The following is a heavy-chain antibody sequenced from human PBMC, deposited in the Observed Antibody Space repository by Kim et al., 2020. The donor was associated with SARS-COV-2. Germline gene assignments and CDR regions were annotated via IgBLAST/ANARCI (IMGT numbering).Heavy chain of an antibody. CDR3: TKVSALFSAS. CDR1: GFTFSSYA. CDR2: ISGSGSNK. D-gene: IGHD3-16*02. Sequence: GGSLRLSCTASGFTFSSYAMNWVRQAPGKGLEWVSSISGSGSNKYYSDSLKGRFTISRDNSKNTLYLQMHSLKVEDTAFYYCTKVSALFSASWGQGTLVTVSA. J-gene: IGHJ5*02. V-gene: IGHV3-23*01.